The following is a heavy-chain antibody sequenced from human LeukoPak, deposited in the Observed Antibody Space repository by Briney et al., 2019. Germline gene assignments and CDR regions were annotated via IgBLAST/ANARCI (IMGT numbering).Heavy chain of an antibody. D-gene: IGHD2-15*01. Sequence: PGGSLRLSCAASGFTFSSYAMSWVRQAPGKGLEWVSAISGSGGSTYYADSVKGRFTISRDNSKNTLYLQMNSLRAEDTAVYYCAKYREPASYRRCSGGSCYSFDYWGQGTLVTVSS. CDR1: GFTFSSYA. J-gene: IGHJ4*02. V-gene: IGHV3-23*01. CDR3: AKYREPASYRRCSGGSCYSFDY. CDR2: ISGSGGST.